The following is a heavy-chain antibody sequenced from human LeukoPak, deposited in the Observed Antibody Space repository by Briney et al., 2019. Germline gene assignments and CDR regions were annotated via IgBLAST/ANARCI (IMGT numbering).Heavy chain of an antibody. CDR1: GYTFTGAY. Sequence: ALVKVSCKASGYTFTGAYMHWVRQAPGQGLEWMGWINPNSGETRFAQKFQGRVTMTRDTSISTAYMDLGGLRSDDTAVYYCARVLFNSGYDYWGQGSLVTVSS. J-gene: IGHJ4*02. CDR3: ARVLFNSGYDY. D-gene: IGHD3-9*01. CDR2: INPNSGET. V-gene: IGHV1-2*02.